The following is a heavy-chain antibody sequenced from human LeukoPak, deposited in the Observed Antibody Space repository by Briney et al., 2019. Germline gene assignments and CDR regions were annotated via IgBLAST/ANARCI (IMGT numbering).Heavy chain of an antibody. V-gene: IGHV1-2*02. J-gene: IGHJ4*02. D-gene: IGHD3-9*01. CDR3: ARGRNDILTGSNY. Sequence: VASVKVSCKASGYTFTGYYMHWVRQAPGQGLEWMGWINPNSGGTNYAQKFQGRVTMTRDTSISTAYMELSRLRSEDTAVYYCARGRNDILTGSNYWGQGTLVTVSS. CDR2: INPNSGGT. CDR1: GYTFTGYY.